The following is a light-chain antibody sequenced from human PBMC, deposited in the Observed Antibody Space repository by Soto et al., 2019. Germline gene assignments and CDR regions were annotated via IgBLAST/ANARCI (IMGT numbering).Light chain of an antibody. CDR3: SLYTSSSTL. CDR2: EVS. Sequence: QSVLTQPPSVSGSPGQSVTISCTGTSSDVGSYNRVSWYQQPPGTAPKLMIYEVSNRPSGVPDRFSGSKSGNTASLTISGLQAEDEADYYCSLYTSSSTLFGGGTQLTVL. V-gene: IGLV2-18*01. J-gene: IGLJ3*02. CDR1: SSDVGSYNR.